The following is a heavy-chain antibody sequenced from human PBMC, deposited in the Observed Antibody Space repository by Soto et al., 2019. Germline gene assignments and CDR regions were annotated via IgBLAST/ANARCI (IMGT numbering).Heavy chain of an antibody. V-gene: IGHV1-2*02. D-gene: IGHD2-15*01. CDR3: VRAKRCRGGSCATDY. J-gene: IGHJ4*02. CDR2: INPNTAAT. CDR1: GYTFTDHY. Sequence: GAAVKVSCTSSGYTFTDHYMHWMRQAAGQGLEWMGWINPNTAATSYAQKFQGRVTMTRDTSITTAYMELSRLRSDDTAVYYCVRAKRCRGGSCATDYWGQGAPSTVP.